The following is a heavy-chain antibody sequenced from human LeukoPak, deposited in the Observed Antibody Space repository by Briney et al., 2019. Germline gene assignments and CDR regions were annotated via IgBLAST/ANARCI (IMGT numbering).Heavy chain of an antibody. Sequence: SETLSLTCTVSGGSISSYYWSWIRQPPGKGLEWIGGSTNYNPSLKSQVTLSVDTSKNQFSLKLSSVTAADTAVYYCAQSRGYSYGNDYWGQGTLVTVSS. CDR2: GST. CDR1: GGSISSYY. J-gene: IGHJ4*02. D-gene: IGHD5-18*01. V-gene: IGHV4-4*09. CDR3: AQSRGYSYGNDY.